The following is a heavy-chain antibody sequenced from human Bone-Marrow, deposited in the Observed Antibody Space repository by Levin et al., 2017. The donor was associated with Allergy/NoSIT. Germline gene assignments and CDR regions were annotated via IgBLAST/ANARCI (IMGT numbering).Heavy chain of an antibody. CDR3: ARDPGAVAGTGDWYFDR. CDR1: GGTFSSYA. V-gene: IGHV1-69*13. J-gene: IGHJ2*01. Sequence: SVKVSCKASGGTFSSYAISWVRQAPGQGLEWMGGIIPIFGTANYAQKFQGRVTITADESTSTAYMELSSLRSEDTAVYYCARDPGAVAGTGDWYFDRWGRGTLVTVSS. CDR2: IIPIFGTA. D-gene: IGHD6-19*01.